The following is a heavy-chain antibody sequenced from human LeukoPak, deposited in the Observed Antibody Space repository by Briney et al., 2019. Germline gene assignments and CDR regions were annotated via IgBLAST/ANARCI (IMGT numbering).Heavy chain of an antibody. CDR2: INHSGST. J-gene: IGHJ4*02. V-gene: IGHV4-34*01. D-gene: IGHD6-19*01. Sequence: SETLSLTCAVYGGSFSGYYWSWICQPPGKGLEWIGEINHSGSTNYNPSLKSRVTISVDTSKNQFSLKLSSVTAADTAVYYCARIAGYSSGWYPFDYWGQGTLVTVSS. CDR1: GGSFSGYY. CDR3: ARIAGYSSGWYPFDY.